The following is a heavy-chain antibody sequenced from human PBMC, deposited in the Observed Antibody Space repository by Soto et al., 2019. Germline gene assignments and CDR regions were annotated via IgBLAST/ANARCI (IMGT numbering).Heavy chain of an antibody. CDR1: GYTFSDYY. Sequence: QVQLVQSGAEVKKPGASVKVSCKTSGYTFSDYYVHWVRQAPGQGLEWMGWINPYSGATNYAQKFQDWVTMTGDSSVSTAYLELTTLVSDDTAVYYCARVRANVAPNWFDPWGQGTLVIVSS. D-gene: IGHD5-12*01. V-gene: IGHV1-2*04. CDR3: ARVRANVAPNWFDP. CDR2: INPYSGAT. J-gene: IGHJ5*02.